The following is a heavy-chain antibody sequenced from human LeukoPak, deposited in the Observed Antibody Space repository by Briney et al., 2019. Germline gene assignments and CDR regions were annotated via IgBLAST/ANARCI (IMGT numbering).Heavy chain of an antibody. Sequence: GGSLRLSCVASGFIFDNYVMTWVRRAPGKGLEWVSGIGGSGFSTYYSDSVKGRFTISRDNSKNTLYLQMNSLRAEDTAVYYCAKDGGPLRHSDWFFDYWGQGILVTVSS. CDR3: AKDGGPLRHSDWFFDY. J-gene: IGHJ4*02. D-gene: IGHD3-9*01. CDR2: IGGSGFST. V-gene: IGHV3-23*01. CDR1: GFIFDNYV.